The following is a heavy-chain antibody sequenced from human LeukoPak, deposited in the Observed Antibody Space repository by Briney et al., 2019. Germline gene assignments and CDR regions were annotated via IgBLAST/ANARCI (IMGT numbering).Heavy chain of an antibody. CDR2: IFSSGTSSGTT. CDR1: GGSFTSFY. V-gene: IGHV4-4*07. CDR3: ARYSGIYGHDN. D-gene: IGHD3-10*01. Sequence: SETLSLTCTVSGGSFTSFYWSWVRQPAGKGLEWIGHIFSSGTSSGTTKYNPSFESRATISVDKSKNQFSLKLTSVTPADTAVYYCARYSGIYGHDNWGQGTLVTVSS. J-gene: IGHJ4*02.